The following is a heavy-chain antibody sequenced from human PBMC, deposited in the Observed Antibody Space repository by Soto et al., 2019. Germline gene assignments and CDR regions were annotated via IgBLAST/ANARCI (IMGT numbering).Heavy chain of an antibody. V-gene: IGHV1-18*01. J-gene: IGHJ4*02. D-gene: IGHD6-19*01. CDR1: GNTVPNYA. Sequence: ASVKVSCKASGNTVPNYAIHWVRQAPGQGLEWMGWISAYNGNTNYAQKLQGRVTMTTDTSTSAAYMELRSLRSDDTAVYYCARFPPVYSSGSYFDYWGQGTLVTVSS. CDR3: ARFPPVYSSGSYFDY. CDR2: ISAYNGNT.